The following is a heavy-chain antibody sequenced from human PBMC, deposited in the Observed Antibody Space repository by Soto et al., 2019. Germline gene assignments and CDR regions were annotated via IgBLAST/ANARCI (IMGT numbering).Heavy chain of an antibody. CDR1: GGTFTSYS. D-gene: IGHD1-26*01. CDR2: VIPVLKTA. J-gene: IGHJ4*02. CDR3: TKDGLGPTRRYFAF. Sequence: QVQLVQSGAEVKKPGSSVKVSCQASGGTFTSYSITWVRQAPGQGLEWVGRVIPVLKTADYAQKFHGRITITADKSTNTAYMELSSLTPEDTAVYYCTKDGLGPTRRYFAFWGQGTLVTVSS. V-gene: IGHV1-69*08.